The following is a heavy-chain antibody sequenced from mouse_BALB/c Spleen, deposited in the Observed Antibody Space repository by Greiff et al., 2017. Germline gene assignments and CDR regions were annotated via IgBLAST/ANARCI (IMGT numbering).Heavy chain of an antibody. D-gene: IGHD1-1*01. J-gene: IGHJ4*01. Sequence: EVKLMESGGGLVKPGGSLKLSCAASGFTFSSYTMSWVRQTPEKRLEWVATISSGGSYTYYPDSVKGRFTISRDNAKNTLYLQMSSLKSEDTAMYYCTRDDYYGSSYDAMDYWGQGTSVTVSS. CDR3: TRDDYYGSSYDAMDY. CDR1: GFTFSSYT. CDR2: ISSGGSYT. V-gene: IGHV5-6-4*01.